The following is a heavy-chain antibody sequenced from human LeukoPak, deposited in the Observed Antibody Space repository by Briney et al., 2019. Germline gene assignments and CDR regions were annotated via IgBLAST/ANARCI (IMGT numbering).Heavy chain of an antibody. V-gene: IGHV3-74*01. J-gene: IGHJ4*02. CDR3: ASITRDGYNPPFDY. D-gene: IGHD5-24*01. CDR2: INSDGSST. Sequence: PGGSLRLSCAASGFTFSSYWMHWVRQAPGKGLVWVSRINSDGSSTIYADSVKGRFTISRDNAKNTLYLQMNSLRAEDTALYYCASITRDGYNPPFDYWGQGTLVTVSS. CDR1: GFTFSSYW.